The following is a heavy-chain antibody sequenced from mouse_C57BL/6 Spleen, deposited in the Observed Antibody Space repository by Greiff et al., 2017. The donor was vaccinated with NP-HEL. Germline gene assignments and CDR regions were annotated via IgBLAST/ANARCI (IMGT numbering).Heavy chain of an antibody. CDR1: GFTFSSYG. V-gene: IGHV5-6*01. Sequence: EVMLVESGGDLVKPGGSLKLSCAASGFTFSSYGMSWVRQTPDKRLEWVATISSGGSYTYYTDSVKGRFTISRDNAKNTLYLQMSSLNSEDTTMYYCAMVTFYYAMGYWGQGTSVTVSS. CDR2: ISSGGSYT. J-gene: IGHJ4*01. D-gene: IGHD2-1*01. CDR3: AMVTFYYAMGY.